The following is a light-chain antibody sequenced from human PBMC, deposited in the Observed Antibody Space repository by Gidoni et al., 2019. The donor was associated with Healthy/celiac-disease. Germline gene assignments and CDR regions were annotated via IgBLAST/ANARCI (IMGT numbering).Light chain of an antibody. Sequence: IVFDESPGTLALSPGERATLSCRASQSVSSSYLAWYQQKPGQAPRLLIYGASSRATGIPDRFSGSGSGTDFTLTISRLEPEDFAVYYCQQYGSSPPWTFGQGTKVEIK. CDR3: QQYGSSPPWT. J-gene: IGKJ1*01. V-gene: IGKV3-20*01. CDR1: QSVSSSY. CDR2: GAS.